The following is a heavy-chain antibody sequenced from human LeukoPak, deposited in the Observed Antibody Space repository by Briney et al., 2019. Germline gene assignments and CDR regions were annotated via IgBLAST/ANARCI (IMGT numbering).Heavy chain of an antibody. CDR3: AREPGLRYFDSYYYYGMDV. CDR1: GGSTSSGSSY. J-gene: IGHJ6*02. V-gene: IGHV4-61*02. D-gene: IGHD3-9*01. CDR2: IYTSGST. Sequence: PSQTLSLTCTVSGGSTSSGSSYWSWTRQPAGKGLEWIGRIYTSGSTNYNPSLKSRVTISVDTSKNQFSLKLSSVTAADTAVYYCAREPGLRYFDSYYYYGMDVWGQGTTVTVSS.